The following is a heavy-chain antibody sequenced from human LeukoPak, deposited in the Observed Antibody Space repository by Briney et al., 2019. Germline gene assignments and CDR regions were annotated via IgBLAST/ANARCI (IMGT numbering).Heavy chain of an antibody. Sequence: PSQTLSLTCAVSGGSISSGGYSWSWLRQPPGKGLEWIGYIYHSGSTYYNPSLKSRVTISVDRSKNQFSLKLSSVTAADTAVYYCARVGRLTYGMDVWGQGTTVTVSS. CDR2: IYHSGST. V-gene: IGHV4-30-2*01. CDR3: ARVGRLTYGMDV. D-gene: IGHD2-15*01. J-gene: IGHJ6*02. CDR1: GGSISSGGYS.